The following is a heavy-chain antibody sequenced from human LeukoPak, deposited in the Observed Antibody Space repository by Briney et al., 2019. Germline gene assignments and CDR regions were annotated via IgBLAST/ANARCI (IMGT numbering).Heavy chain of an antibody. J-gene: IGHJ4*02. CDR3: ARVYDRSSYYYYLDY. D-gene: IGHD3-22*01. CDR2: ISHSGNT. CDR1: GDSINKYF. Sequence: PSETLSLTCTVSGDSINKYFWSWLRQSPGKGLEWIGYISHSGNTNYHPSLKGRVTISVDTSKNQFSLRLSSVTAADTAVYYCARVYDRSSYYYYLDYWGQGTLVTVSS. V-gene: IGHV4-59*01.